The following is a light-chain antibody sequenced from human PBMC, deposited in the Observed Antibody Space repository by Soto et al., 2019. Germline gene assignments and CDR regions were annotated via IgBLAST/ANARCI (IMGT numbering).Light chain of an antibody. CDR3: CSYGGSFPYV. V-gene: IGLV2-11*01. J-gene: IGLJ1*01. CDR2: DVT. CDR1: SSDVGGYDY. Sequence: QSALTQPPSVPGSPGQSVTISCTGTSSDVGGYDYVSWYQQRPGKAPKLLIYDVTKRPSGVPDRFSGSKSGNTASLTISGLQAEDEADFYCCSYGGSFPYVFGTGTKLTVL.